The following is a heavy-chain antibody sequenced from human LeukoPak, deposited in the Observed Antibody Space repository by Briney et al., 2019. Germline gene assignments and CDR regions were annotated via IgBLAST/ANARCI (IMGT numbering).Heavy chain of an antibody. J-gene: IGHJ5*02. CDR2: IYYSGST. V-gene: IGHV4-59*01. Sequence: SETLSLTCTVSGGSISSYYWSWIRQPPGKGLEWLGYIYYSGSTNYNPSLKSRVTISVDTSKNQFSLKLSSVTAADTAVYYCARGIRMDIVVVPAAPLYNWFDPWGQGTLVTVSS. CDR1: GGSISSYY. CDR3: ARGIRMDIVVVPAAPLYNWFDP. D-gene: IGHD2-2*03.